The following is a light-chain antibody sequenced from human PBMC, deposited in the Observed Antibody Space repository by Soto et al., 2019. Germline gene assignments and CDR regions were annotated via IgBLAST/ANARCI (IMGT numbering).Light chain of an antibody. CDR2: AAS. CDR3: QHDYSYPLT. J-gene: IGKJ1*01. CDR1: QSITSF. Sequence: IRMPQAPSFFFASTGDRVTITPLSSQSITSFFAWYQQKPEKAPKLLIYAASTLQSGVPSRFSGGGSGTDFTLTISCLQSEDFATYCCQHDYSYPLTFGQGTKVDIK. V-gene: IGKV1-8*01.